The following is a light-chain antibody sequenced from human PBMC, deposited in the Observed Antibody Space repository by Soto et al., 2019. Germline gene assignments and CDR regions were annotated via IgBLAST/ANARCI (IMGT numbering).Light chain of an antibody. J-gene: IGKJ2*01. Sequence: EIVLTQSPGTLSLSPGESATLSCRASQNLSSSYLAWYQQKPGQAPRLLIYGASSRATGIPDRFSGSGSVTDFTLTISRLEPEDFAVYYCQQYGRSPPVTCGQGTKVEIK. CDR1: QNLSSSY. V-gene: IGKV3-20*01. CDR3: QQYGRSPPVT. CDR2: GAS.